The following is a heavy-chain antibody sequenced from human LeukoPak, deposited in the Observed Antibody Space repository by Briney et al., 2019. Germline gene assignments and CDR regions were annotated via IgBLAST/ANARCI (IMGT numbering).Heavy chain of an antibody. CDR3: ARDYSGSAYYDFWSGRATFDY. CDR1: GYTFTSYD. V-gene: IGHV1-8*03. CDR2: MNPNSGNT. Sequence: ASVKVSCKASGYTFTSYDINWVRQATGQGLEWMGWMNPNSGNTGYAQKFQGRVTITRNTSISTAYMELSSLRSDDTAVYYCARDYSGSAYYDFWSGRATFDYWGQGTLVTVSS. J-gene: IGHJ4*02. D-gene: IGHD3-3*01.